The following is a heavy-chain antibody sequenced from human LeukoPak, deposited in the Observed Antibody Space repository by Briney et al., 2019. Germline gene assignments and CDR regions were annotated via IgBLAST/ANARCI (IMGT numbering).Heavy chain of an antibody. CDR1: GYSISSGFY. D-gene: IGHD3-22*01. V-gene: IGHV4-38-2*02. CDR2: MYHSGST. CDR3: ARYNYYDSSGYYSDNWFDP. Sequence: SETLSLTCTVSGYSISSGFYWGWIRQPPGKGLEWIGSMYHSGSTYYNPSLKSRVTISVDTSKKQFSLKLNSVTAAGTAVYYCARYNYYDSSGYYSDNWFDPWGQGTLVTVSS. J-gene: IGHJ5*02.